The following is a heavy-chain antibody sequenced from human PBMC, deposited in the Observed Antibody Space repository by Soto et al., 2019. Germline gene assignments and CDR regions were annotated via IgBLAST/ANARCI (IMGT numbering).Heavy chain of an antibody. CDR1: GFTLSDYY. V-gene: IGHV3-11*05. CDR3: ARDHHRYSGYDYVDY. D-gene: IGHD5-12*01. Sequence: GSLRLSCVASGFTLSDYYMSWIRQAPGKGLEWVSYISSSSSYTNYADSVKGRFTISRDNAKNSLYLQMNSLRAEDTAVYYCARDHHRYSGYDYVDYWGQGTLVTVSS. J-gene: IGHJ4*02. CDR2: ISSSSSYT.